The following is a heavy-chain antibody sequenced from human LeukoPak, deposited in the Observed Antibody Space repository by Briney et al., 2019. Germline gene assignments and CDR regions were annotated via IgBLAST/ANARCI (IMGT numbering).Heavy chain of an antibody. V-gene: IGHV3-21*01. J-gene: IGHJ4*02. Sequence: GGSLRLSCAASGFTFSSYSMNWVRQAPGKGLEWVSSISSSSSYIYYADSVKGRFTISRDNSKNTLYLQMNSLRAEDTAVYYCAKDRATIRGYFDYWGQGTLVTVSS. CDR3: AKDRATIRGYFDY. D-gene: IGHD5-24*01. CDR2: ISSSSSYI. CDR1: GFTFSSYS.